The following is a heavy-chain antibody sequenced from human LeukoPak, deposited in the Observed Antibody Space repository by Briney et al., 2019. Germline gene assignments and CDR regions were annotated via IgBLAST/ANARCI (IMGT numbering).Heavy chain of an antibody. CDR2: ISAYNGNT. CDR1: GYTFTSYG. Sequence: ASVKVSCKASGYTFTSYGISWVRQAPGQGLEWMGWISAYNGNTNYAQKLQGRVTMTTDTSTSTAYMELRSLRSDVTAVYYCARGSYYYGSGSYYSDYWGQGTLVTVSS. CDR3: ARGSYYYGSGSYYSDY. J-gene: IGHJ4*02. V-gene: IGHV1-18*01. D-gene: IGHD3-10*01.